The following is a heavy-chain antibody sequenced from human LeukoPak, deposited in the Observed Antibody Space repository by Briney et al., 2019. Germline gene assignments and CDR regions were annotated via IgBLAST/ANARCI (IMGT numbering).Heavy chain of an antibody. CDR3: ARCDSSGYLNYYFDY. Sequence: SETLSLTCTVSGGSISSYYWSWIRQPPGKGLEWIGYIYYSGSTNYNPSLKSRVTILVDSSKNQFSLKLSSVTVADTAVYYCARCDSSGYLNYYFDYWGQGTLVTVSS. J-gene: IGHJ4*02. CDR2: IYYSGST. CDR1: GGSISSYY. D-gene: IGHD3-22*01. V-gene: IGHV4-59*08.